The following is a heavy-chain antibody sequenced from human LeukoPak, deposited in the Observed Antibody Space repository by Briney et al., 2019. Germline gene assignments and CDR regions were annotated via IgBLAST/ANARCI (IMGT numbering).Heavy chain of an antibody. V-gene: IGHV3-48*03. J-gene: IGHJ4*02. CDR2: ISSSGTTI. CDR3: ARRYCSSTSCLIDY. CDR1: GFTFSSYE. Sequence: GGSLRLSCAASGFTFSSYEMNWVRQAPGKGLEWVSYISSSGTTIYYADSVKGRFTISRDNAKNSLYLQMNSLRAEDTAVYYCARRYCSSTSCLIDYWGQGTLVAVSS. D-gene: IGHD2-2*01.